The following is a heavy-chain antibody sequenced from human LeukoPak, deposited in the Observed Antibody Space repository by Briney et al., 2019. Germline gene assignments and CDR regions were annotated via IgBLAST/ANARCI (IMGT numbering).Heavy chain of an antibody. V-gene: IGHV3-7*01. D-gene: IGHD4-23*01. Sequence: PGGSLRLSCAASVFTFSSYCMSWVRQAAGKGLEWVANIKQDGSEKYYVDSVKGRFTISRDNAKNSLYLQMNSLRAEDTAVYYCASRNSLFIWGQGTLVTVSS. CDR1: VFTFSSYC. CDR3: ASRNSLFI. J-gene: IGHJ4*02. CDR2: IKQDGSEK.